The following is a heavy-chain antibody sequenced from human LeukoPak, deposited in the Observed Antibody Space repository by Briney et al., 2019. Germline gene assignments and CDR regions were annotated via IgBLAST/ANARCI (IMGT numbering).Heavy chain of an antibody. Sequence: SETLSLTCTVSGGSISSYYWSWIRQPPGKGLEWIGYIYYSGSTNYNPSLKSRVTILVDTSKNQFSLKLSSVTAADTAVYYCAKLVVTAIQDAFDIWGQGTMVTVSS. CDR1: GGSISSYY. D-gene: IGHD2-21*02. CDR3: AKLVVTAIQDAFDI. CDR2: IYYSGST. V-gene: IGHV4-59*01. J-gene: IGHJ3*02.